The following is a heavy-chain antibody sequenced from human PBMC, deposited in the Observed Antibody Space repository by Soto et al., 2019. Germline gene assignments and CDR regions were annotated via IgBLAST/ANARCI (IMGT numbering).Heavy chain of an antibody. CDR1: GFTFSTHW. Sequence: GGSLRLSCAASGFTFSTHWMSWVRQAPGKGLEWVANINEDGSERNYADSVRGRFSVSRDNAKNSMYLQMNGLRVEDTALYYCAKDVRWGQGTQVTVSS. J-gene: IGHJ4*02. V-gene: IGHV3-7*05. CDR3: AKDVR. CDR2: INEDGSER.